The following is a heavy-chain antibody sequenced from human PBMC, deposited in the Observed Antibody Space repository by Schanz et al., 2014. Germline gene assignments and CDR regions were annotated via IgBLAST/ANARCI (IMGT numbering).Heavy chain of an antibody. CDR1: GYTFTTYA. V-gene: IGHV1-18*01. J-gene: IGHJ4*02. CDR2: ISAYNGNT. CDR3: ARGIGGYGANNYFDY. Sequence: QVQLVQSGAEVKKPGASVKVSCKASGYTFTTYAMSWVRQAPGQGLEWVGWISAYNGNTKYPQKLQGRVTMTTDTSTSTAYMELSSLRSEDTAVYSCARGIGGYGANNYFDYWGQGTLVTVSS. D-gene: IGHD5-12*01.